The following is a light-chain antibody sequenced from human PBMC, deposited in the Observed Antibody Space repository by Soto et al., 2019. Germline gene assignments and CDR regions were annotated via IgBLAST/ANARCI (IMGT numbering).Light chain of an antibody. V-gene: IGKV1-39*01. Sequence: DLQMSQSRYSLSASAGVSLSIIFRASQNIRTYLNWYQQKPGRAPKLLIHSASALPSGVPSRFSGSGSGTEFTLTMSGLQPEDFATYYCQQSNSIPFTFGQGTRLEIK. CDR3: QQSNSIPFT. CDR1: QNIRTY. CDR2: SAS. J-gene: IGKJ5*01.